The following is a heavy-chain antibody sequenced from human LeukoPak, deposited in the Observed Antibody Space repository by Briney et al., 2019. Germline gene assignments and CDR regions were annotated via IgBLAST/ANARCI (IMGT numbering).Heavy chain of an antibody. Sequence: GGSLRLSCTASGFTFGDYAMSWFRQTPGKGLEWVGFIRSKAYGGTTEYAASVKGRFTISRDDSKSIAYLQMNSLKTEDTAVYYCTRDPIMITLPWVDYWGQGTLVTVSS. CDR1: GFTFGDYA. CDR3: TRDPIMITLPWVDY. D-gene: IGHD3-16*01. J-gene: IGHJ4*02. CDR2: IRSKAYGGTT. V-gene: IGHV3-49*03.